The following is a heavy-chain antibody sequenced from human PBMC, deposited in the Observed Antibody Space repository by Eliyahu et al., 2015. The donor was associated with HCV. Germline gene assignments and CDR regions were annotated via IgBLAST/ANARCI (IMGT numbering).Heavy chain of an antibody. Sequence: QVQLQQWGAGLLTXSETLXXTCXVXGGSFSXHXWSWXRQPPGKGLEWIGEISHSGTTNYNPSLKSRLTMSIDTSKNQFYLRLSSVTAADTAVYYCARGRENPCTTYSCHNALDYWGQGTLVTVSS. J-gene: IGHJ4*02. D-gene: IGHD1-26*01. CDR2: ISHSGTT. CDR3: ARGRENPCTTYSCHNALDY. V-gene: IGHV4-34*01. CDR1: GGSFSXHX.